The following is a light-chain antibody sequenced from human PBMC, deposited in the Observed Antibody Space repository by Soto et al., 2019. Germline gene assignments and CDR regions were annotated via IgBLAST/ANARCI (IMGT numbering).Light chain of an antibody. CDR1: SSNIGAGYD. J-gene: IGLJ1*01. V-gene: IGLV1-40*01. CDR2: GNT. Sequence: QSVLTQPPSVSGAPGQRVTIYCTGSSSNIGAGYDVHWYQQLPGTAPKLLIYGNTNRPSGVPDRFSGSKSGTSASLAITGLQAEDEADYYCQSHDTSLSGYVFGTGTKVTVL. CDR3: QSHDTSLSGYV.